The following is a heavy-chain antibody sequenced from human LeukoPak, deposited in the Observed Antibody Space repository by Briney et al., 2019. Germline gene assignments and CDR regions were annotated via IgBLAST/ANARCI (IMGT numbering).Heavy chain of an antibody. V-gene: IGHV3-74*01. Sequence: GGSLRLSCAASGFTFSSYWMHWVRHAQGKGLVWVSRINSDGRSTSYADSVKGRFTISRDNAKNTMYLQMNSLRAEDTAVYYCARDLGGYYYGSGSYSPYNWFDPWGQGTLVTVSS. D-gene: IGHD3-10*01. CDR3: ARDLGGYYYGSGSYSPYNWFDP. CDR2: INSDGRST. J-gene: IGHJ5*02. CDR1: GFTFSSYW.